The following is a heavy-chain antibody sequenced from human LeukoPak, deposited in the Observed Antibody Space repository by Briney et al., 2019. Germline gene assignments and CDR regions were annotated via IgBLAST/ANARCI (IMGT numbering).Heavy chain of an antibody. Sequence: PGGSLRLSCAASGFTFSSYGMHWVRQAPGKGLEWVAVISYDGSNKYYADSVKGRFTISRDNSKNTLYLQMNSLRAEDTAVYYCAKDLGTRWLLKGWGQGTMVTVSS. CDR1: GFTFSSYG. CDR2: ISYDGSNK. V-gene: IGHV3-30*18. J-gene: IGHJ3*01. CDR3: AKDLGTRWLLKG. D-gene: IGHD3-22*01.